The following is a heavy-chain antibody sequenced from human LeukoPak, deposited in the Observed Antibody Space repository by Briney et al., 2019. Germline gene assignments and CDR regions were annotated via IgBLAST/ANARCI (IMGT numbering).Heavy chain of an antibody. J-gene: IGHJ4*02. V-gene: IGHV3-23*01. CDR1: GFIFINYA. CDR3: AKSRSGGGSCYNY. Sequence: GGSLRLSRAASGFIFINYAMSWVRQAPGKGLEWVSTINGSDDSTYYADSVRGRFTISRDNSKNTLYLQMNSLRAEETAVYYCAKSRSGGGSCYNYWGQGTLVTVSS. CDR2: INGSDDST. D-gene: IGHD2-15*01.